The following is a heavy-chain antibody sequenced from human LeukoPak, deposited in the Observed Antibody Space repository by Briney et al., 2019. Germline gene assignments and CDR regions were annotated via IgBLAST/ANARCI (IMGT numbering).Heavy chain of an antibody. J-gene: IGHJ5*02. V-gene: IGHV3-21*01. CDR3: ARDMSPHEPVVANPPWFDP. CDR2: ISSSSSYI. CDR1: GFTFSSYS. Sequence: GGSLRLSCAASGFTFSSYSMNWVRQAPGKGLEWVSSISSSSSYIYYSDSVKGRFTISRDNAKNSLYLQMNSLRAEDTAVYYCARDMSPHEPVVANPPWFDPWGQGTLVTVSS. D-gene: IGHD2-15*01.